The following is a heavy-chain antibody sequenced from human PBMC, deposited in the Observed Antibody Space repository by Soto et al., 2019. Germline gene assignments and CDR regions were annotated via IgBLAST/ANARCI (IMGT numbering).Heavy chain of an antibody. V-gene: IGHV4-59*08. Sequence: SETLSLTCSVSGYSLHSYYWSWIRQPPGKGLEWVGYIYYAGSTTYNPSLKSRVTISLDTSKNQFSLELTSVTAADTAVYYCARLGGYYQALSAWGQGILVTVSS. D-gene: IGHD3-3*01. CDR1: GYSLHSYY. CDR2: IYYAGST. J-gene: IGHJ5*02. CDR3: ARLGGYYQALSA.